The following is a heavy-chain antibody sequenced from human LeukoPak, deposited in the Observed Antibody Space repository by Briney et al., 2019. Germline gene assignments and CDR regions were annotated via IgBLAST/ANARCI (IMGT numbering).Heavy chain of an antibody. CDR3: ARLLDNDNSGDPDTFDM. CDR1: GGSISGHY. D-gene: IGHD3-22*01. J-gene: IGHJ3*02. V-gene: IGHV4-59*11. CDR2: VHYSGKT. Sequence: PSETLSPTCAVSGGSISGHYWSWIRQPPGKTLHWIGYVHYSGKTYYSPSLRSRVTISVDTSNNHFSLKLTSVTAADTAVYYCARLLDNDNSGDPDTFDMWGQGTMVTVSA.